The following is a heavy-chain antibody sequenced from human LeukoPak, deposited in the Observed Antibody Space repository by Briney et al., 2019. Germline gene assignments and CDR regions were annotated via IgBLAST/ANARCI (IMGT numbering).Heavy chain of an antibody. CDR1: GGSITSSSYY. CDR3: ARHVLYTGSYYVFDY. Sequence: SETLSLTCSVSGGSITSSSYYWGWIRQPPGKGLGWIASIYFSGSTYYNPSLKSRVPSSVDTSKNQFSLKLSSVTAADTAVYYCARHVLYTGSYYVFDYWGQGALVTVSS. CDR2: IYFSGST. J-gene: IGHJ4*02. V-gene: IGHV4-39*01. D-gene: IGHD1-26*01.